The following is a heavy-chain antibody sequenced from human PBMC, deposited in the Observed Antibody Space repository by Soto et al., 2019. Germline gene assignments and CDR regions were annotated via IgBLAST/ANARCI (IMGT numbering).Heavy chain of an antibody. CDR3: ARVNGGANQFDY. J-gene: IGHJ4*02. Sequence: QVQLQESGPGLVKPSQILSLTCTVSGGSISSGGYYWSWIRQHPGKGLEWIGYIYYSGSTYYNPSLKSRLTISVDTSKNQFSLKLSSVTAADTAVYYCARVNGGANQFDYWGQGTLVTVSS. V-gene: IGHV4-31*03. CDR2: IYYSGST. D-gene: IGHD1-26*01. CDR1: GGSISSGGYY.